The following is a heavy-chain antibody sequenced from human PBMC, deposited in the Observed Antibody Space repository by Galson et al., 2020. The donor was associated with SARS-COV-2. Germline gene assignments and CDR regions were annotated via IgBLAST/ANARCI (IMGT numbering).Heavy chain of an antibody. J-gene: IGHJ4*02. V-gene: IGHV3-33*06. Sequence: GESLKISCAASGFTFSSYGMHWVRQAPGKGLEWVAVIWYDGSNKYYADSVKGRFTISRDNSKNTLYLQMNSLRAEDTAVYYCAKEYGSWQNYDDSGGYNFDFWGQGTLVTVAS. D-gene: IGHD3-22*01. CDR2: IWYDGSNK. CDR1: GFTFSSYG. CDR3: AKEYGSWQNYDDSGGYNFDF.